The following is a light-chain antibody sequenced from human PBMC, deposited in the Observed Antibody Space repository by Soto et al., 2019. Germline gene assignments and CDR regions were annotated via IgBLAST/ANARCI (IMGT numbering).Light chain of an antibody. Sequence: QSVLSQPASVCGSRGPSIAISCTGTSSDVGGYNYVSWYQQHPGKAPKLMVYDVSNRPSGVSNRFSGSKSGNTASLTISGLQAEDEADYYCSSYTSSSTYVFGTGTKVTVL. CDR1: SSDVGGYNY. J-gene: IGLJ1*01. CDR3: SSYTSSSTYV. CDR2: DVS. V-gene: IGLV2-14*01.